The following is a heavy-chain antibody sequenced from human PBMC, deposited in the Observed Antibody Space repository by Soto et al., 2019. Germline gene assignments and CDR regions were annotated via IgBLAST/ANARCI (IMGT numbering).Heavy chain of an antibody. V-gene: IGHV1-3*01. CDR2: ISAGNGNI. Sequence: QVQLVQSGAEVKKPGASVKVSCKASGYTFTSYAMHWVRQAPGQRLGWMGRISAGNGNIKYSQKFQGRVTITRDTSASTAYMELSSLRSEDTAVYYCARVRYSDYDFHYWGQGTLVTVSS. CDR3: ARVRYSDYDFHY. D-gene: IGHD5-12*01. J-gene: IGHJ4*02. CDR1: GYTFTSYA.